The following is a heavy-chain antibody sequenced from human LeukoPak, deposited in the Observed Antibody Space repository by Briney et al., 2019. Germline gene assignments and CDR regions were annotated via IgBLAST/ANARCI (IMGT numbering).Heavy chain of an antibody. D-gene: IGHD1-26*01. CDR2: ISYSGRT. CDR3: ARLVGVTDYFDY. CDR1: GGSISSSNYY. V-gene: IGHV4-39*02. Sequence: SETLSLTCTVSGGSISSSNYYWGWIRQSPGKGLEWIGSISYSGRTHYNPSLKSRVSISVDTSDNHFSLKLASVTAADTSVFYCARLVGVTDYFDYWGQGTLVTVSS. J-gene: IGHJ4*02.